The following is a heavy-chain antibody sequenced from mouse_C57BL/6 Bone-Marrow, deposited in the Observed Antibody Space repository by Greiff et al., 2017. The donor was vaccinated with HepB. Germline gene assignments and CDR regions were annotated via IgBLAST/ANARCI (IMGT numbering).Heavy chain of an antibody. D-gene: IGHD1-1*01. CDR1: GYSFTSYY. J-gene: IGHJ4*01. CDR3: ARRYGSSYYAMDY. V-gene: IGHV1-66*01. Sequence: QVQLQQSGPELVKPGASVKISCKASGYSFTSYYIHWVKQRPGQGLEWIGWIYPGSGNTKYNEKFKGKATLTADTSSSTAYMQLSSLTSEDSAVYYCARRYGSSYYAMDYWGQGTSVTVSS. CDR2: IYPGSGNT.